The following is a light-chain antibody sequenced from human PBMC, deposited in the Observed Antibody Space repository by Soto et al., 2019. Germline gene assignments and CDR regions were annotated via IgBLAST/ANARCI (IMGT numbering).Light chain of an antibody. CDR3: QQYYSTPLT. J-gene: IGKJ4*01. CDR2: WAS. Sequence: DVVMTQSPDSLAVSLGERATINCKSSQSVLSSSNNKNYLAWYQREPGQPPKLLIYWASTRESGVPDRFSGSGSGTDFTLTISSLQAEDVAVYYCQQYYSTPLTFGGGTKVEIK. CDR1: QSVLSSSNNKNY. V-gene: IGKV4-1*01.